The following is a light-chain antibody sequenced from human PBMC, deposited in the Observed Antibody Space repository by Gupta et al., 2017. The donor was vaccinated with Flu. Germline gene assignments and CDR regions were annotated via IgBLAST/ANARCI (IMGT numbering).Light chain of an antibody. Sequence: QSALTQPASVSGSPGQSITISSTGTSSDIGGYKYVSWYQQHPGQAPKLMCFEVSSRPSGVSNRFSGSKSGTTASLTISGLQAEEEAYYYCSSYTNTNTLVVFGGGTKLTVL. CDR1: SSDIGGYKY. CDR3: SSYTNTNTLVV. CDR2: EVS. J-gene: IGLJ2*01. V-gene: IGLV2-14*01.